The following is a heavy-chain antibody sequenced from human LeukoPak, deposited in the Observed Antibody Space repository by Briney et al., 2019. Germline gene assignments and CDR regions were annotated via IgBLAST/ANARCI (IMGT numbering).Heavy chain of an antibody. V-gene: IGHV4-59*01. CDR2: IYYSGST. J-gene: IGHJ3*02. D-gene: IGHD3-10*01. Sequence: PSETLSLTCTVSGGSISRYYWSWIRQPPGKGLEWIGYIYYSGSTSYNPSLKSRATISVDTSKNQFSLKLSSVTSADTAVYYCAREGNYYGLGTYYGDAFDIWGQGSMVIVSS. CDR3: AREGNYYGLGTYYGDAFDI. CDR1: GGSISRYY.